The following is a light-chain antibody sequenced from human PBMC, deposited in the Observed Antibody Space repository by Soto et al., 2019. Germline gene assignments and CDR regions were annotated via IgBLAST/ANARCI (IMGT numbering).Light chain of an antibody. J-gene: IGKJ1*01. CDR2: KAS. V-gene: IGKV1-5*03. CDR1: QTISSW. CDR3: PEDNSYSEA. Sequence: LQMNGLPCPVSFCVSDRDTITYRASQTISSWLAWYQQILGKAPKLLIYKASTLKSGVPSRFSGSGSGTEFTLTISSLQPDDFATYYSPEDNSYSEAFGQGTK.